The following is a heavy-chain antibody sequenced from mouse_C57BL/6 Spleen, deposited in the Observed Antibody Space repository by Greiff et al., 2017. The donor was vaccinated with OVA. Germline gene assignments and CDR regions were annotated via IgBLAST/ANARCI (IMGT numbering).Heavy chain of an antibody. CDR1: GFTFSSYA. D-gene: IGHD4-1*01. CDR3: TRGNWDVWFAY. CDR2: ISSGGDYI. Sequence: EVKVVESGEGLVKPGGSLKLSCAASGFTFSSYAMSWVRQTPEKRLEWVAYISSGGDYIYYADTVKGRFTISRDNARNTLYLQMSSLKSEDTAMYYCTRGNWDVWFAYWGQGTLVTVSA. J-gene: IGHJ3*01. V-gene: IGHV5-9-1*02.